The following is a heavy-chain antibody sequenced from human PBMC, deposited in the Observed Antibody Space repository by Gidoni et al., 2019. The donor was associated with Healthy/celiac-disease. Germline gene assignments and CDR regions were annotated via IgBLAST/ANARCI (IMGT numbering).Heavy chain of an antibody. CDR2: IRGNGGST. D-gene: IGHD6-13*01. Sequence: AIRGNGGSTYYADSVKGRFTISRDNSKNTLYLQMSSLRAEDTAVYYCVKPFKLGSSSSRWGYFQHWGQGTLVTVSS. CDR3: VKPFKLGSSSSRWGYFQH. V-gene: IGHV3-64D*08. J-gene: IGHJ1*01.